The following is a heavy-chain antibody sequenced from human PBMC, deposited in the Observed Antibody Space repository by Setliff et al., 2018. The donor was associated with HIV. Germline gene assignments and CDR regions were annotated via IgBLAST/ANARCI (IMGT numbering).Heavy chain of an antibody. CDR3: ARTYCGGDCYTRYYNMDV. Sequence: ASVKVSCKASGYTFTNYAMHWVRQAPGQRLEWMGWINAGNGNTKYSQKIQGRVTITRDTSANTAYMEVSSLRSEDAAVYYCARTYCGGDCYTRYYNMDVWGQGTTVTVSS. CDR1: GYTFTNYA. J-gene: IGHJ6*02. D-gene: IGHD2-21*02. V-gene: IGHV1-3*01. CDR2: INAGNGNT.